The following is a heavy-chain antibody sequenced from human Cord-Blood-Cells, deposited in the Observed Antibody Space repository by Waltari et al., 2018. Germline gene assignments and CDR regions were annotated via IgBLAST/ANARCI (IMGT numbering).Heavy chain of an antibody. D-gene: IGHD6-6*01. J-gene: IGHJ3*02. CDR2: ISSSSSYI. Sequence: EVQLVESGGGLVKPGGSLRLSCAASGLTFSSYSINWVRQAPGKGLEWVSSISSSSSYIYYADSVKGRFTISRDNAKNSLYLQMNSLRAEDTAVYYCAAERYSSSSDAFDIWGQGTMVTVSS. CDR3: AAERYSSSSDAFDI. CDR1: GLTFSSYS. V-gene: IGHV3-21*01.